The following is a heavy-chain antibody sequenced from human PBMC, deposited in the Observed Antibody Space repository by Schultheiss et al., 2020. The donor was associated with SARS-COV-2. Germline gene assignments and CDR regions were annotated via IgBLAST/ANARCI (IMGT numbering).Heavy chain of an antibody. D-gene: IGHD6-6*01. CDR2: IYYSGST. V-gene: IGHV4-39*07. J-gene: IGHJ4*02. CDR1: GYSISSSSYY. Sequence: SETLSLTCTVSGYSISSSSYYWGWIRQPPGKGLEWIGSIYYSGSTYYNPSLKSRVTMSVDTSKNQFSLQLSSVTAADTAVYYCARDGSSSSAIAYWGQGTLVTVSS. CDR3: ARDGSSSSAIAY.